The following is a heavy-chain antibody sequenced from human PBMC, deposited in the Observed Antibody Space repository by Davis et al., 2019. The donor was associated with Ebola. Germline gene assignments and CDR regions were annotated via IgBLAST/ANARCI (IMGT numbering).Heavy chain of an antibody. V-gene: IGHV1-8*02. CDR2: MNPDSGAT. D-gene: IGHD2-8*02. CDR3: AKGRALTGSVDY. CDR1: RYAFTGYY. J-gene: IGHJ4*02. Sequence: AASVTVSRMASRYAFTGYYLNWLRHAPGQGLEWMGWMNPDSGATGYAQKFQGRVTMTRSTSMSTAYMELSSLTSEDTALYFCAKGRALTGSVDYWGQGTLVTVSS.